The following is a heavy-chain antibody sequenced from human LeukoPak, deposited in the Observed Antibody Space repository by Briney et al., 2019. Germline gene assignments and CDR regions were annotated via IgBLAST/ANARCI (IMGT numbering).Heavy chain of an antibody. CDR2: INPNSGGT. CDR1: GYIFTDYY. Sequence: ASVKVSCKASGYIFTDYYMHWVRQAPGQELGWMGRINPNSGGTNYAQKFQGRVTMTRDTSTSTVYMELSSLRSEDTAVYYCARDLPGIAAAGIDYWGQGTLVTVSS. D-gene: IGHD6-13*01. V-gene: IGHV1/OR15-1*04. J-gene: IGHJ4*02. CDR3: ARDLPGIAAAGIDY.